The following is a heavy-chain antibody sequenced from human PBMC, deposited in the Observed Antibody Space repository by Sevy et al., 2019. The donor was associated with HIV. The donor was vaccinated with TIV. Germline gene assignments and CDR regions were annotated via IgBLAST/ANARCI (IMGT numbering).Heavy chain of an antibody. J-gene: IGHJ4*01. CDR3: ARDPRMYGDYLLAYFDY. Sequence: GGSLRLSCAASGFTPSSYGMHWVRQAPGKGLEWVAVIGYDGSNKYYADSVKGRFTISRDNSKNTLFLQMDDLRAEDTAVYYCARDPRMYGDYLLAYFDYWGHGTLVTVSS. CDR2: IGYDGSNK. V-gene: IGHV3-33*01. D-gene: IGHD2-8*01. CDR1: GFTPSSYG.